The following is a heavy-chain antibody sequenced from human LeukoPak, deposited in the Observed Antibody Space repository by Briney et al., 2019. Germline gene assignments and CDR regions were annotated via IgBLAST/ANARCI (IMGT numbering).Heavy chain of an antibody. J-gene: IGHJ3*02. Sequence: PGGSLRLSCAASGFTFSSYAMSWGRQAPGKGLECGSAISSTGSSTYYADSVKGRFTISRDNSKNTLYLQMNSLRAEDTAVYYCAKDLSEEVTPEIWGQGTMVTVSS. CDR3: AKDLSEEVTPEI. V-gene: IGHV3-23*01. D-gene: IGHD2-21*02. CDR1: GFTFSSYA. CDR2: ISSTGSST.